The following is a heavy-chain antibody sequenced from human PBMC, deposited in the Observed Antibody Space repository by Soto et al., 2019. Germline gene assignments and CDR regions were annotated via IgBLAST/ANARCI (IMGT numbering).Heavy chain of an antibody. CDR1: GGSISSYY. Sequence: SETLSLTCTVSGGSISSYYWSWIRQPAGKGLEWIGRIYTSGSTNYNPSLKSRVTMSVDTSKNQFSLKLSSVTAADTAAYNCPRDGGLYCSSTSCYSGPREDYYYGMDVWGQGTTVTVSS. J-gene: IGHJ6*02. V-gene: IGHV4-4*07. D-gene: IGHD2-2*01. CDR3: PRDGGLYCSSTSCYSGPREDYYYGMDV. CDR2: IYTSGST.